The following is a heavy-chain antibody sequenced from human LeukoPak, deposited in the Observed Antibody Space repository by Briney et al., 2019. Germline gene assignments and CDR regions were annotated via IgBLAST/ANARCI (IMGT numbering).Heavy chain of an antibody. Sequence: GGSLRLSCAASGFTFSSYSMNWVRQAPGKGLEWVSSISSSSYIYYADSVKGRFTISRDNAKNSLYLQMNSLRAEDTAVYYCAKDKPLCTNGVCYTGLFDPWGKGTTVTVSS. CDR3: AKDKPLCTNGVCYTGLFDP. J-gene: IGHJ6*04. V-gene: IGHV3-21*04. CDR1: GFTFSSYS. D-gene: IGHD2-8*01. CDR2: ISSSSYI.